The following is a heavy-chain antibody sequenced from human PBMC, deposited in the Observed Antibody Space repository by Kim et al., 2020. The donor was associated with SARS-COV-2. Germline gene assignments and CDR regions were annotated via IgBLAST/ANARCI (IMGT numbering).Heavy chain of an antibody. V-gene: IGHV1-3*01. J-gene: IGHJ4*02. CDR1: GHFFTRDS. CDR2: IDCGNGNT. CDR3: LGGFYFDY. Sequence: ASVKVSCKTSGHFFTRDSIHWVRQAPGQGLEWMGGIDCGNGNTIYSQKFQGRVTFTTDTSGSTAYMELSFLRSEDSAVYYCLGGFYFDYWGQGTLVTVSS. D-gene: IGHD3-16*01.